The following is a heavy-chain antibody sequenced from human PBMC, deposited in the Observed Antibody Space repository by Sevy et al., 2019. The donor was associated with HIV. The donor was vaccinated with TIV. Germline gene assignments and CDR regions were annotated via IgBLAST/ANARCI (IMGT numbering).Heavy chain of an antibody. J-gene: IGHJ6*02. CDR1: GYTFTDTGYY. CDR3: ARESYDFWTVSVDYDYGMDV. V-gene: IGHV1-2*02. D-gene: IGHD3-3*01. CDR2: INPQSGAT. Sequence: APVKVSCKASGYTFTDTGYYVHWVRQAPGQGLEWMGWINPQSGATNYAQKFQGRVNMTRDTSVSTANMELSRLRSDDTAVYYRARESYDFWTVSVDYDYGMDVWGQGTMVTVSS.